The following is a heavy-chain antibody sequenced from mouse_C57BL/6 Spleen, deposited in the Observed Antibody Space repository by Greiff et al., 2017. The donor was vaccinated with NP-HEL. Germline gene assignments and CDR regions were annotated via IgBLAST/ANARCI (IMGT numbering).Heavy chain of an antibody. Sequence: VQRVESGAELVKPGASVKISCKASGYAFSSYWMNWVKQRPGKGLEWIGQIYPGDGDTNYNGKFKGKATLTADKSSSTAYMQLSSLTSEASAVYFCARGVEFAYWGQGTLVTVAA. J-gene: IGHJ3*01. CDR3: ARGVEFAY. V-gene: IGHV1-80*01. CDR2: IYPGDGDT. CDR1: GYAFSSYW.